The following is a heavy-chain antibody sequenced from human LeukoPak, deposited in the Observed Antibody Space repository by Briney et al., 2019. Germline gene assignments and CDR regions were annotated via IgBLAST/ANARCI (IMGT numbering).Heavy chain of an antibody. CDR3: ARLPPTETRGWFDP. V-gene: IGHV4-39*01. J-gene: IGHJ5*02. CDR2: IYYSGST. CDR1: LGSIRSSSYY. D-gene: IGHD3-10*01. Sequence: PSESLSLTCIVSLGSIRSSSYYWGWGRQPPGKGLEWIGCIYYSGSTNYNPSPKSRVTISVDTSKNQSSLKLSSVPAADTAVYYCARLPPTETRGWFDPWGQGTLVTVSS.